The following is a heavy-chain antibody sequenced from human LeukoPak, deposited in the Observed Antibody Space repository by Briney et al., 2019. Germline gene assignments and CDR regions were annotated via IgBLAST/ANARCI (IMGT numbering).Heavy chain of an antibody. D-gene: IGHD4-17*01. CDR2: ISRSSSYI. J-gene: IGHJ6*03. Sequence: PGGSLRLSCAASGFTFSSYSMNWVRQAPGKGLEWVSSISRSSSYIYYADSVKGRFTISRDNAKNSLYLQMNSLRAEDTAVYYCAREENGDFPYYYYYMDVWGKGTTVTVSS. V-gene: IGHV3-21*01. CDR1: GFTFSSYS. CDR3: AREENGDFPYYYYYMDV.